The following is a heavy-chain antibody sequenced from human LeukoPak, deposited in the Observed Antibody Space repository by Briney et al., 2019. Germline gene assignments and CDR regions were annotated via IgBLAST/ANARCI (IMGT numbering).Heavy chain of an antibody. CDR2: MNPNSGNT. Sequence: ASVKVSCKASGYTFTSYDINWVRQATGQGLEWMGWMNPNSGNTGYAQKFQGGVTITRNTSISTAYMELSSLRSEDTAVYYCARGGSSWAYYYYYYMDVWGKGTAVTVSS. J-gene: IGHJ6*03. V-gene: IGHV1-8*03. CDR1: GYTFTSYD. D-gene: IGHD6-13*01. CDR3: ARGGSSWAYYYYYYMDV.